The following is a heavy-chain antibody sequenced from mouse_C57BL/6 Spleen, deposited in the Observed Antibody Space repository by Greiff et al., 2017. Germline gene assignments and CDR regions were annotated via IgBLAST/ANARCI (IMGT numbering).Heavy chain of an antibody. CDR2: INPNNGGT. CDR3: ARSDYDYDWYFDV. D-gene: IGHD2-4*01. Sequence: VHVKQSGPELVKPGASVKISCKASGYTFTDYYMNWVKQSHGKSLEWIGDINPNNGGTSYNQKFKGKATLTVDKSSSTAYMELRSLTSEDSAVYYCARSDYDYDWYFDVWGTGTTVTVSS. J-gene: IGHJ1*03. CDR1: GYTFTDYY. V-gene: IGHV1-26*01.